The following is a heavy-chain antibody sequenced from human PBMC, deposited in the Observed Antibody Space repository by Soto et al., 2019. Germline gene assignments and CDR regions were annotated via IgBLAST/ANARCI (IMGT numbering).Heavy chain of an antibody. V-gene: IGHV1-8*01. Sequence: QVQLVQSGAEVKKPGASVKVSCKASGYTFTSYDINWVRQATGQGLEWMGWMNPNSGNTGYAQKCQVTVTMTRNTSISIAYMGLRSMSSEATAVYYCARERSGYFDYWGQGTLVTVSS. D-gene: IGHD2-15*01. CDR2: MNPNSGNT. CDR1: GYTFTSYD. CDR3: ARERSGYFDY. J-gene: IGHJ4*02.